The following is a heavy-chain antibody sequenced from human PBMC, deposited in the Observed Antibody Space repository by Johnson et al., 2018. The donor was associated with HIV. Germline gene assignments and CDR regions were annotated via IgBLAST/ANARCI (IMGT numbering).Heavy chain of an antibody. CDR1: GFTFSSYA. V-gene: IGHV3-23*04. Sequence: VQLVESGGGLVQPGGSLRLSCAASGFTFSSYAMSWVRQAPGKGLEWVSGISWNSGSIGYADSVKGRFTISRDNSKNTLYLQMNSLRVEDTAMYYCVKNIGYCTVTSCYPRNNDAFDIWGQGTVVTVSS. CDR2: ISWNSGSI. D-gene: IGHD2-2*01. CDR3: VKNIGYCTVTSCYPRNNDAFDI. J-gene: IGHJ3*02.